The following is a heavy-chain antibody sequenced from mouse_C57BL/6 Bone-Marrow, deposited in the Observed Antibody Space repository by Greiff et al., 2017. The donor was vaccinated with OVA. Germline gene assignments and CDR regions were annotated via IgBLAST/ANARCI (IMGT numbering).Heavy chain of an antibody. V-gene: IGHV1-52*01. J-gene: IGHJ2*01. CDR2: IDPSDSET. CDR3: ARRGDWEGKDYFDY. D-gene: IGHD4-1*01. CDR1: GYTFTSYW. Sequence: QVQLQQPGAELVRPGSSVKLSCKASGYTFTSYWMHWVKQRPIQGLEWIGNIDPSDSETHYNQKFKDKATLTVDKSSSTAYMQLSSLTSEDSAGYYCARRGDWEGKDYFDYWGQGTTLTVSS.